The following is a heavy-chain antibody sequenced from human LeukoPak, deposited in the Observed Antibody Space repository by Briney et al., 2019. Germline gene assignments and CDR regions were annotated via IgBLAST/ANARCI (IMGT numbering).Heavy chain of an antibody. CDR3: ASVRGVLAAGDP. CDR2: INPNSGGT. Sequence: ASVKVSCKASGGTLSSYAISWVRQAPGQGLEWMGWINPNSGGTNYAQKFQGRVTMTRDTSISTAYMELSRLRSDDTAVYYCASVRGVLAAGDPWGQGTLVTVSS. CDR1: GGTLSSYA. D-gene: IGHD3-10*02. V-gene: IGHV1-2*02. J-gene: IGHJ5*02.